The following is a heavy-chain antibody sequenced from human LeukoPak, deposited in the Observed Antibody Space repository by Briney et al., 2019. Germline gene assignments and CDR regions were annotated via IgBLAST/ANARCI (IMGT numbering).Heavy chain of an antibody. J-gene: IGHJ5*02. Sequence: PGGSLRLSCAASGFTFSSYSMNWVRQAPGKGLEWVSSISSSSSYIYYADSVKGRFTISRDNAKNSLYLQMNSLRAEDTAVYYCARGWWIQLCLDPWGQGTLVTVSS. CDR3: ARGWWIQLCLDP. V-gene: IGHV3-21*01. D-gene: IGHD5-18*01. CDR1: GFTFSSYS. CDR2: ISSSSSYI.